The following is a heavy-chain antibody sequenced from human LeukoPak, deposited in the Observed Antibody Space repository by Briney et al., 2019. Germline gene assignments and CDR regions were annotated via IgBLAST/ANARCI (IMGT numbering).Heavy chain of an antibody. V-gene: IGHV4-59*01. CDR3: ARFPWGAWLDP. Sequence: PSETLSLTCTVSGGSISSYYWSWIRQPPGKGLEWIGYIYYSGSTNYNPSLKSRVTISVDTSKNQFSLKLSSVTAADTAVYYCARFPWGAWLDPWGQGTLVTVSS. CDR2: IYYSGST. J-gene: IGHJ5*02. CDR1: GGSISSYY. D-gene: IGHD3-16*01.